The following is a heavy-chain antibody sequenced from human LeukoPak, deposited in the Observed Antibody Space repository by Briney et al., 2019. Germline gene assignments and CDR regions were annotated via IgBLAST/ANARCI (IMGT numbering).Heavy chain of an antibody. CDR2: ISSSSTYI. CDR1: GFTFSSYS. D-gene: IGHD3-3*01. V-gene: IGHV3-21*01. J-gene: IGHJ4*02. Sequence: GGSLRLSCAASGFTFSSYSINWVRQAPGKGLEWVSSISSSSTYIYYADSVKGRFTISRDNAKNSLYLQMNSLRAEDTAVYYCARDLLEWLHYFDYWGQGTLVTVSS. CDR3: ARDLLEWLHYFDY.